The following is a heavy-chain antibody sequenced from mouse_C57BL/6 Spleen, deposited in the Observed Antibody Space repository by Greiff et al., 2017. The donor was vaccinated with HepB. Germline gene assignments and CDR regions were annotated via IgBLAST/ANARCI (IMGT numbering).Heavy chain of an antibody. CDR1: GYTFTSYW. CDR3: AREAYSGVAY. V-gene: IGHV1-72*01. J-gene: IGHJ3*01. D-gene: IGHD1-1*01. CDR2: SDPNSGGT. Sequence: VQLQQPGAELVKPGASVKLSCKASGYTFTSYWMHWVKQRPGRGLEWIGRSDPNSGGTKYNEKFKSKATLTVDKPSSTAYMQLSSLTSEDSAVYECAREAYSGVAYWGQGALVTVSA.